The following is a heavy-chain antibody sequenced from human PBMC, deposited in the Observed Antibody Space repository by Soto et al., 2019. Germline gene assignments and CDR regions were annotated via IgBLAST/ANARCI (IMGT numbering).Heavy chain of an antibody. D-gene: IGHD3-22*01. CDR2: ISAYNGNT. Sequence: ASVKVSCKASGYTFTSYGISWVRQAPGQGLEWMGWISAYNGNTNYAQKLQGRVTMTTDTSTSTAYMELRSLRSDDTAVYYCARVGGGVGVTMIVVVINDAFVIWGKGTMVTVSS. CDR1: GYTFTSYG. CDR3: ARVGGGVGVTMIVVVINDAFVI. V-gene: IGHV1-18*01. J-gene: IGHJ3*02.